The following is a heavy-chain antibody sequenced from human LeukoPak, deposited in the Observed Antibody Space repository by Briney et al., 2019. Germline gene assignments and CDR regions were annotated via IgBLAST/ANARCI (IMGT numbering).Heavy chain of an antibody. CDR2: ICDHGRGT. CDR1: RFTFSTYT. Sequence: PGGSLRLSCSASRFTFSTYTMHWVRQAPGEGLEYVSSICDHGRGTYYADSVRGRFTIYRDNSKNTLYLQMSSLRAEDSAGYYCVKDRSGTFAFDVWGQGTAVTVSS. D-gene: IGHD3-10*01. V-gene: IGHV3-64D*09. J-gene: IGHJ3*01. CDR3: VKDRSGTFAFDV.